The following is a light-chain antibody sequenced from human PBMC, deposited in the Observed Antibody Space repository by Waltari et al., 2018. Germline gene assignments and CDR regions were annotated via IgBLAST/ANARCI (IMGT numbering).Light chain of an antibody. Sequence: QSALTQPASVSGSPGQSITISCTGTSTDIGSSKLVSWYQHHSGEAPKLIIYEDTQRPSGVSNRFSGSKSGSTASLTISGLEAEDEADYYCCSFSGRPWVFGGGTRLTVL. CDR1: STDIGSSKL. CDR3: CSFSGRPWV. CDR2: EDT. J-gene: IGLJ3*02. V-gene: IGLV2-23*01.